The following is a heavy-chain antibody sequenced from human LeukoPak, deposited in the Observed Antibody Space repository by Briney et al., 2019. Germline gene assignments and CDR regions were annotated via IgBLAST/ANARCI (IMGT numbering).Heavy chain of an antibody. D-gene: IGHD3-22*01. CDR1: GFTFSSDA. Sequence: PGGSLRLSCAASGFTFSSDAMSWVRQAPGKGLEWVSAISGSGGSTYYADSVKGRFTISRDNSKNTLYLQMNSLRAEDTAVYYCAKMGYYYDSSGYYPPIYYFDYWGQGTLVTVSS. CDR3: AKMGYYYDSSGYYPPIYYFDY. V-gene: IGHV3-23*01. J-gene: IGHJ4*02. CDR2: ISGSGGST.